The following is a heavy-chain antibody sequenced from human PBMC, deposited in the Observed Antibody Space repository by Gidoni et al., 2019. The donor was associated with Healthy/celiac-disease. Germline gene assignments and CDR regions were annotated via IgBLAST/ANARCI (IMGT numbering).Heavy chain of an antibody. CDR1: GFTFGYYA. D-gene: IGHD6-19*01. CDR3: TRDGRQWLPLPGFDY. CDR2: IRSKADGGTT. V-gene: IGHV3-49*05. J-gene: IGHJ4*02. Sequence: EVQLVASGVGLVKPGRSLRLSCPASGFTFGYYAISWFRQAPGKGLEWVGFIRSKADGGTTEYAAAVKGRFTISRDDSKSIAYLQMNSLKTEDTAVYYCTRDGRQWLPLPGFDYWGQGTLVTVSS.